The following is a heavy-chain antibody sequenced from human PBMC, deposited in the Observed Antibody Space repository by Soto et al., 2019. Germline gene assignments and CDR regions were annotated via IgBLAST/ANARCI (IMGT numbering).Heavy chain of an antibody. CDR2: IYSSGST. D-gene: IGHD3-9*01. V-gene: IGHV4-61*05. J-gene: IGHJ4*02. CDR3: ARHYYDILTGYYQSPNYFDY. CDR1: GGSISSINDY. Sequence: SETLSLTCTVSGGSISSINDYWGWIRQPPGKGLEWIGYIYSSGSTNYNPSLKSRVTISVDTSKNQFSLKLSSVTAADTAVYYCARHYYDILTGYYQSPNYFDYWGQGTLVTVSS.